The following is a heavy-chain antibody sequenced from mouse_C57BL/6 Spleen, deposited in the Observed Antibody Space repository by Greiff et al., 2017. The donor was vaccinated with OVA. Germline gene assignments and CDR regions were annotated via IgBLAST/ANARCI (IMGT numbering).Heavy chain of an antibody. J-gene: IGHJ2*01. V-gene: IGHV1-26*01. D-gene: IGHD2-3*01. Sequence: VQLQQSGPELVKPGASVKISCKASGYTFTDYYMNWVKQSHGKSLEWIGDINPNNGGTSYNQKFKGKATLTVDKSSSTAYMELRSLTSEDSAVYYCARRAYDGYYVDPFDYWGQGTTLTVSS. CDR2: INPNNGGT. CDR1: GYTFTDYY. CDR3: ARRAYDGYYVDPFDY.